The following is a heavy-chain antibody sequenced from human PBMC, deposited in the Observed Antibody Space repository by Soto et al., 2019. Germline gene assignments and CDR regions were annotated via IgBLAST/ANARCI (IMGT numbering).Heavy chain of an antibody. CDR3: ARHGSIGARLNYFDP. J-gene: IGHJ5*02. CDR1: GYNFDSFW. V-gene: IGHV5-51*01. CDR2: IYPGDSDT. D-gene: IGHD6-6*01. Sequence: GESLKISCQGSGYNFDSFWIGWVRQMPGKGLEWTGIIYPGDSDTRYNPSFQGQVTMSADKSISTVYLQWSSLKASDTAIYYCARHGSIGARLNYFDPWGQGTQVTVSS.